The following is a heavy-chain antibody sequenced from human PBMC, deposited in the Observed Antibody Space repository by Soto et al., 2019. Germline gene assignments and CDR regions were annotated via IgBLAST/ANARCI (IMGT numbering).Heavy chain of an antibody. CDR3: AASIFYYAMDV. V-gene: IGHV5-51*01. Sequence: GESLKISCKGSGYTFTNYWIGWVRQMPGKGPEWMGIIYPGDSDTKYNPSFQGQVTISADKSITTTYLQWSSLKASDTAIYYCAASIFYYAMDVWGRGTTVTVSS. J-gene: IGHJ6*02. CDR1: GYTFTNYW. CDR2: IYPGDSDT.